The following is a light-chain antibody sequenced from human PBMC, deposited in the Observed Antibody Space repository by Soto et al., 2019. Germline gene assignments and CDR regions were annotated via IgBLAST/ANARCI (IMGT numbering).Light chain of an antibody. J-gene: IGKJ4*01. Sequence: EIVLTQSPGTLYLSPGERATLSCRASQSVTSSYLAWYQQKPGQAPRLLIYGASSRATGIPDRFSGSGSGTDFTLTISRREPEDFAVYYCQQYGSSPLTFGGGTKVEIK. CDR3: QQYGSSPLT. CDR1: QSVTSSY. CDR2: GAS. V-gene: IGKV3-20*01.